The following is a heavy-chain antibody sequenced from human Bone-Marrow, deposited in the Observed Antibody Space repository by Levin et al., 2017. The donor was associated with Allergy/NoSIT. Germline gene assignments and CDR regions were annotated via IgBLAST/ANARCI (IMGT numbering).Heavy chain of an antibody. CDR2: IFYSGST. D-gene: IGHD5-18*01. V-gene: IGHV4-59*01. Sequence: SETLSLTCTVSGGSFSTYYWSWIRQPPGKGLEWIGYIFYSGSTNYNPSLKSRVTISVDTSKNQFSLKLKSVTAADTAVYYCSRGRQLWFESWGQGTLVTVSS. J-gene: IGHJ5*01. CDR3: SRGRQLWFES. CDR1: GGSFSTYY.